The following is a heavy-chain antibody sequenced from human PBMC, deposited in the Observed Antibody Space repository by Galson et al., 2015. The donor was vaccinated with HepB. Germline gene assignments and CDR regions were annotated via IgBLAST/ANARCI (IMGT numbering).Heavy chain of an antibody. CDR3: AQEVPAATTFDY. D-gene: IGHD2-2*01. CDR1: GFTFNSYA. J-gene: IGHJ4*02. Sequence: SLRLSCAASGFTFNSYAMSWVRQAPGKGLEWVSAISGSGGSTYYADSVKGRCTISRDNSKNTLYLQMSSLRAEDTAVYYCAQEVPAATTFDYWGQGTLVTVSS. CDR2: ISGSGGST. V-gene: IGHV3-23*01.